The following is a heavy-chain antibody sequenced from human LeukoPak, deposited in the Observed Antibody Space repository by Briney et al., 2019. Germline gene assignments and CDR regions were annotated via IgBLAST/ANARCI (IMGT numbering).Heavy chain of an antibody. CDR1: GFTVSSNY. V-gene: IGHV3-74*01. Sequence: GGSLRLSCAASGFTVSSNYMSWVRQAPGKGLVWVSRINSDGSNTNYADSVKGRFTISRDNAKNTLYLQMNSLRAEDTAVYYCARNWYPLDYWGQGTLVTVSS. CDR2: INSDGSNT. J-gene: IGHJ4*02. D-gene: IGHD1-14*01. CDR3: ARNWYPLDY.